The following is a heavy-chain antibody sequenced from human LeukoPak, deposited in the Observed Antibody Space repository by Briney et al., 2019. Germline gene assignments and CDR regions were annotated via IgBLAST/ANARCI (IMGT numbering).Heavy chain of an antibody. J-gene: IGHJ4*02. CDR1: GFTFSSYW. CDR2: IKQDGSEK. D-gene: IGHD3-16*02. Sequence: GGSLRLSCAASGFTFSSYWMSWVRQAPGKGLEWVANIKQDGSEKYYVDSVKGRFTISRDNAKNPLYLQMNSLRAEDTAVYYCARVPYYDYVWGSYPQYYFDYWGQGTLVTVSS. V-gene: IGHV3-7*01. CDR3: ARVPYYDYVWGSYPQYYFDY.